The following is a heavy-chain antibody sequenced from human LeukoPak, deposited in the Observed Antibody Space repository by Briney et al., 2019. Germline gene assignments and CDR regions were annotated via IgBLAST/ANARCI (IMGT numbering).Heavy chain of an antibody. CDR3: ARARHLQPTSYYFDY. J-gene: IGHJ4*02. CDR1: GFTFSSYS. Sequence: GGSLRLSCAASGFTFSSYSMNWVRQAPGKGLEWVSYISSSSSTIYYADSVKGRFTISRDNAKNSLYLQMNSLRAEDTAVYYCARARHLQPTSYYFDYWGQGTLVTVSS. V-gene: IGHV3-48*04. CDR2: ISSSSSTI. D-gene: IGHD1-1*01.